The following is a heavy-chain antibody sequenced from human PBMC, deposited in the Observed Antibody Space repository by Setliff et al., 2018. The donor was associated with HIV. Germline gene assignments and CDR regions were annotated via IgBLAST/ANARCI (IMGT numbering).Heavy chain of an antibody. Sequence: GGSLRLSCVASGFTFSSFGMHWVRQAPGKGLEWVAVIWYDGINKNYADSVKGRFTISRDNAKNSLYLEMNSLRAEETAVYYCARDLRSSHGSPNYFDYWGRGALVTVSS. CDR1: GFTFSSFG. J-gene: IGHJ4*02. CDR2: IWYDGINK. D-gene: IGHD2-15*01. CDR3: ARDLRSSHGSPNYFDY. V-gene: IGHV3-33*01.